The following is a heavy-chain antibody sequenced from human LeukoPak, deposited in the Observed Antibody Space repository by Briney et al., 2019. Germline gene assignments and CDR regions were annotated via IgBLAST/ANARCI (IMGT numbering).Heavy chain of an antibody. D-gene: IGHD3-16*01. CDR2: IHYSGRP. Sequence: PSETLSLTCTVSGGSISGHYWTWIRQPPGKGLEWIGQIHYSGRPDYNPSLKSRVTISIDTSKNQLSLKVTSVTGADTAVYYCARFGVDYDMDVWGQGTTVTVSS. CDR3: ARFGVDYDMDV. CDR1: GGSISGHY. V-gene: IGHV4-59*11. J-gene: IGHJ6*02.